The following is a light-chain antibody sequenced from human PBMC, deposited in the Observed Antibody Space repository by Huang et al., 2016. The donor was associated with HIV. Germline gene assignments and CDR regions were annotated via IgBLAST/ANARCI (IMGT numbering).Light chain of an antibody. V-gene: IGKV3-20*01. Sequence: EIVLTQSPGTLSLSPGERATLSCRASQHINSAYLAWYQQKPGQDPSLLIYGASNRATGVPDRFSGSWSGTDFTLTINRLEPDDFAVFYCQQYDTSPLTFGQGTRLEIK. J-gene: IGKJ5*01. CDR2: GAS. CDR1: QHINSAY. CDR3: QQYDTSPLT.